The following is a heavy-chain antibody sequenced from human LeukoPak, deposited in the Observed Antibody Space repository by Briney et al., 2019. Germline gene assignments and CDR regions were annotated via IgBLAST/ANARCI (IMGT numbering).Heavy chain of an antibody. Sequence: PGGSLRLSCTASGFTFSDYWMHWVRQAPGKGLEWIGRIKTKTDGGTTEYAAPVKGRFTISRDDSKNTVYLQMNSLKTEDTALYYCVTRVKSTGDYWGQGTLVTVSS. CDR1: GFTFSDYW. D-gene: IGHD1-1*01. J-gene: IGHJ4*02. CDR3: VTRVKSTGDY. V-gene: IGHV3-15*07. CDR2: IKTKTDGGTT.